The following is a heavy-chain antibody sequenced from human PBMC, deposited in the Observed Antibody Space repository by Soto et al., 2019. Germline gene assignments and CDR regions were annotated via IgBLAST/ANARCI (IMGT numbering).Heavy chain of an antibody. D-gene: IGHD2-8*01. Sequence: GASVKVSCKASGGTFSSYAISWERQAPGQGLEWMGGIIPIFGTANYAQKFQGRVTITADESTSTAYMELSSLRSEDTALYYCAKDRVVGVPGAVDIWGQGXMVTV. CDR2: IIPIFGTA. J-gene: IGHJ3*02. V-gene: IGHV1-69*13. CDR1: GGTFSSYA. CDR3: AKDRVVGVPGAVDI.